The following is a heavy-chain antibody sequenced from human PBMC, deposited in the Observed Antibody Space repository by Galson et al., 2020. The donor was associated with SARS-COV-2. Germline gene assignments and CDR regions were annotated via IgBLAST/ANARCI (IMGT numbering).Heavy chain of an antibody. CDR3: ARDLGPGYGYGYYFDD. CDR1: GFTFSSYS. V-gene: IGHV3-21*01. D-gene: IGHD5-18*01. J-gene: IGHJ4*02. Sequence: GGSLRLSCAASGFTFSSYSMNWVRQAPGKGLEWVSSISSSSSYIYYADSVKGRFTISRDNAKNSLYLQMNSLRAEDTAVYYCARDLGPGYGYGYYFDDWGQGTLVTGSS. CDR2: ISSSSSYI.